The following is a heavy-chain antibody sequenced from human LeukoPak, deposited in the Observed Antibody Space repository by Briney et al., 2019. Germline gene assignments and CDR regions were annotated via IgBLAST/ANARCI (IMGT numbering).Heavy chain of an antibody. J-gene: IGHJ4*02. D-gene: IGHD2-2*01. CDR2: ISSSSSYI. V-gene: IGHV3-21*01. Sequence: GGSLRLSCAASGFTFSSYSMNWVRQAPGKGLEWVSSISSSSSYIYYADSVKGRFTISRDNAKNSLYLQMNSLRAEDTAVYYCARDFSRVVVPAAIDYWGQGTLVTVSS. CDR1: GFTFSSYS. CDR3: ARDFSRVVVPAAIDY.